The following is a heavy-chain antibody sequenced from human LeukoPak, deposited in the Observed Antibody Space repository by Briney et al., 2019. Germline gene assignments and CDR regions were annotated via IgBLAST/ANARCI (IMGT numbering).Heavy chain of an antibody. CDR2: INPNSGGT. D-gene: IGHD3-22*01. Sequence: AASVTVSCTASGYTFTVYYMHWVRQAPGQGLEWMGRINPNSGGTNYAQKFQGRVTMTRDTSISTAYMELSRLRSDDTAVYYCAREGGYDSSGYYYGSLVYWGQGTLVTVSS. V-gene: IGHV1-2*06. CDR1: GYTFTVYY. CDR3: AREGGYDSSGYYYGSLVY. J-gene: IGHJ4*02.